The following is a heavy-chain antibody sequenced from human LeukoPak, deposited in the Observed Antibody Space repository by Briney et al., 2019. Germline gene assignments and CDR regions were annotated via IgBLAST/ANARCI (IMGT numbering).Heavy chain of an antibody. CDR2: INHSGST. D-gene: IGHD3-10*01. V-gene: IGHV4-34*01. Sequence: PSETLSLTCAVYGGSFSGYYWSWIRQPPGKGLEWIGEINHSGSTNYNPSLKSRVTISVDTSKNQFSLKLSSVTAADTAVYYCARARMVRGATQLKAYYYYMDVWGKGTTVTVSS. CDR1: GGSFSGYY. CDR3: ARARMVRGATQLKAYYYYMDV. J-gene: IGHJ6*03.